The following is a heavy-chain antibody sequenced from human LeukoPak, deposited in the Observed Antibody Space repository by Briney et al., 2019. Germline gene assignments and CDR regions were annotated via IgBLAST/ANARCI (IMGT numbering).Heavy chain of an antibody. V-gene: IGHV3-21*01. CDR3: ARLEVTVVATIDY. D-gene: IGHD5-12*01. Sequence: PGGSLRLSCAASGFTFSSYSMNWVRQAPGKGLEWVSSISGSNSYIYYADSMKGRFTISRDNAKNSLYLQMNSLRAEDTAVYYCARLEVTVVATIDYWGQGTLVTVSS. CDR2: ISGSNSYI. J-gene: IGHJ4*02. CDR1: GFTFSSYS.